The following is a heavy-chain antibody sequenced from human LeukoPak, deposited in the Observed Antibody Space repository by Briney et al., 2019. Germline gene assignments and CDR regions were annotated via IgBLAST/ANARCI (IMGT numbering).Heavy chain of an antibody. J-gene: IGHJ4*02. V-gene: IGHV1-18*01. CDR1: GYTFTSYG. CDR2: ISAYNGNT. D-gene: IGHD7-27*01. CDR3: ARDPSNNWGSGGVYFDY. Sequence: ASVKVSCKASGYTFTSYGISWVRQAPGQGLEWMGWISAYNGNTNYAQKLQGRVTMTTDTSTSTAYMELRSLRSDDTAVYYCARDPSNNWGSGGVYFDYWGQGPLVTVPS.